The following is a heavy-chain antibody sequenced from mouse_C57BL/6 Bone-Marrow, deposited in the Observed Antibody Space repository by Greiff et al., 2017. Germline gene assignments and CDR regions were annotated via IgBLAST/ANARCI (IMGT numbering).Heavy chain of an antibody. D-gene: IGHD1-1*01. V-gene: IGHV1-81*01. CDR1: GYTFTSYG. CDR3: TPYNYGSSSDLDY. CDR2: INPRSSNT. Sequence: VKLVESGAELVRPGASVKLSCKASGYTFTSYGISWVKQSTGQGLEWIGEINPRSSNTYYNDKFKGKVTLTADKSSSTAYMQLRSLTSEDSAVYFGTPYNYGSSSDLDYWGQGTTLTVSS. J-gene: IGHJ2*01.